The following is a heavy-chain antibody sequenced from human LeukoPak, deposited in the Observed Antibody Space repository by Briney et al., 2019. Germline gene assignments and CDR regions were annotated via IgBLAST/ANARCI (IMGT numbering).Heavy chain of an antibody. Sequence: QSGGSLRLSCAASGFTFSSYAMHWVRQAPGKGLEWVAVISYDGSNKYYADSAKGRFTISRDNSKNTLYLQMNSLRAEDTAVYYCARDLYTWIQLWHPFDYWGQGTLVTVSS. CDR1: GFTFSSYA. D-gene: IGHD5-18*01. CDR3: ARDLYTWIQLWHPFDY. V-gene: IGHV3-30*04. CDR2: ISYDGSNK. J-gene: IGHJ4*02.